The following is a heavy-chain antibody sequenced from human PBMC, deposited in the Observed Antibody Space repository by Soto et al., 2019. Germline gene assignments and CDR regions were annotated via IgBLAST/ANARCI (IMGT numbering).Heavy chain of an antibody. J-gene: IGHJ4*02. CDR2: IYYSGST. Sequence: SETLSLTCTVSGGSVSSGSYYWSWIRQPPGKGLEWIEYIYYSGSTNYNPSLKSRVTISVDTSKNQFSLKLSSVTAADTAVYYCARDLSLDYWGQGTLVTVSS. CDR1: GGSVSSGSYY. D-gene: IGHD3-9*01. CDR3: ARDLSLDY. V-gene: IGHV4-61*01.